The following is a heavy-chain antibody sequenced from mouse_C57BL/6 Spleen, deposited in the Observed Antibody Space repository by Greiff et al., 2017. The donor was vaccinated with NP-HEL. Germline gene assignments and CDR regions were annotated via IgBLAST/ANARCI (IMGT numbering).Heavy chain of an antibody. Sequence: QVQLKESGAELVRPGTSVKVSCKASGYAFTNYLIEWVKQRPGQGLEWIGVINPGSGGTNYNEKFKGKATLTADKSSSTAYMQLSSLTSEDSAVYFCARGDDYDYFDYWGQGTTLTVSS. V-gene: IGHV1-54*01. CDR3: ARGDDYDYFDY. D-gene: IGHD2-4*01. CDR2: INPGSGGT. J-gene: IGHJ2*01. CDR1: GYAFTNYL.